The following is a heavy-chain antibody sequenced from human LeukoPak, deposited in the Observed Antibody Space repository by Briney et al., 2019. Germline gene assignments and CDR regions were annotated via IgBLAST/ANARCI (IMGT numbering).Heavy chain of an antibody. Sequence: PGGPLRLSCAASGFTFSSYAMGWVRQAPGKGLEWVSGNSGSGYTHYAASVKGRFTISRDTSKNPLYLQMNSLRAEDTAVYYCATFSGVAPSFDYWGQGTLVTVSS. J-gene: IGHJ4*02. D-gene: IGHD3-10*01. CDR3: ATFSGVAPSFDY. V-gene: IGHV3-23*01. CDR2: NSGSGYT. CDR1: GFTFSSYA.